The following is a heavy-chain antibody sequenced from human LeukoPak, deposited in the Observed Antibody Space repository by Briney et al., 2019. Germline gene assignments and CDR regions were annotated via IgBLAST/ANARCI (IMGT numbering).Heavy chain of an antibody. V-gene: IGHV4-34*01. D-gene: IGHD1-14*01. CDR1: GGSFRGYY. Sequence: SETLSLTCAAYGGSFRGYYWSWIRQPPGKGLEWIGEINHSGSTNYNPSLKSRVTVSVDTSKNQFSLKLSSVTAADTAVYYCARFGFRRRNSFDPWGQGTLVTVSS. J-gene: IGHJ5*02. CDR3: ARFGFRRRNSFDP. CDR2: INHSGST.